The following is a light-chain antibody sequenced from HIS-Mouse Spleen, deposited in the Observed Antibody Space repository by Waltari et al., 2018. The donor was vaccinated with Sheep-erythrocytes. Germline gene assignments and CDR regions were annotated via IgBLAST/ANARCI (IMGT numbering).Light chain of an antibody. J-gene: IGLJ3*02. CDR1: SSDVGGYKY. CDR2: EVS. CDR3: SSYTSSSTWV. Sequence: QSALTQPASVSGSPGQSITISCTGTSSDVGGYKYVSWYQQHPVKAPKLMNYEVSNRPSGVSNRFSGSKSGNTASLTISGLQAEDEADYYCSSYTSSSTWVFGGGTKLTVL. V-gene: IGLV2-14*01.